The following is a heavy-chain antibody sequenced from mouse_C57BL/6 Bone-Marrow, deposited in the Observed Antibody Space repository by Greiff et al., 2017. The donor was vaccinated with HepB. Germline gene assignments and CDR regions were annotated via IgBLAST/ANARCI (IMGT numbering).Heavy chain of an antibody. CDR3: ARDYYGSSYAMDY. Sequence: QVHVKQSGPELVKPGASVKISCKASGYTFTDYYINWVKQRPGQGLEWIGWIFPGSGSTYYNEKFKGKATLTVDKSSSTAYMLLSSLTSEDSAVYFCARDYYGSSYAMDYWGQGTSVTVSS. CDR1: GYTFTDYY. V-gene: IGHV1-75*01. CDR2: IFPGSGST. D-gene: IGHD1-1*01. J-gene: IGHJ4*01.